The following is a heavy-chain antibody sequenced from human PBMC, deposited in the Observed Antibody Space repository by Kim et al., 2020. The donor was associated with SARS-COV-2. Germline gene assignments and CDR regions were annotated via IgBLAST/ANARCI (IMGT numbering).Heavy chain of an antibody. J-gene: IGHJ4*02. Sequence: SETLSLTCTVSGGSISSSSYYWGWIRQPPGKGLEWIGSIYYSGSTYYNPSLKSRVTISVDTSKNQFSLKLSSVTAADTAVYYCARRITIFMTFDYWGQGT. CDR1: GGSISSSSYY. CDR2: IYYSGST. V-gene: IGHV4-39*01. D-gene: IGHD3-3*01. CDR3: ARRITIFMTFDY.